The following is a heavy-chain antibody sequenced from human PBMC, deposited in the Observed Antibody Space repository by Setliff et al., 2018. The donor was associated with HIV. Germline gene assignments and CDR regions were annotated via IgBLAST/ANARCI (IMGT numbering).Heavy chain of an antibody. CDR1: GGSIGNYY. D-gene: IGHD3-10*01. Sequence: SEILSLTCTVSGGSIGNYYWNWIRQSPGKGLEWIAYIYYNGNRNYNPSLKSRVTISVDTTKNQFSLKMASVTAADTAVYYCAREGRWLEHPYGFAVWGQGRLVTVSS. J-gene: IGHJ1*01. CDR2: IYYNGNR. CDR3: AREGRWLEHPYGFAV. V-gene: IGHV4-59*01.